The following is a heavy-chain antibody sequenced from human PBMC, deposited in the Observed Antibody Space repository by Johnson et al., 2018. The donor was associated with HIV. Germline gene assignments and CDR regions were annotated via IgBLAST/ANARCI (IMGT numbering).Heavy chain of an antibody. CDR1: GFTFSSYA. CDR3: MTMATTHEGYAFDI. Sequence: QVQLVESGGGVVQPGRSLRLSCAASGFTFSSYAMHWVRQAPGKGLEWVAFIPYDGSNQLYADSVKGRFTISRDNSKNTLYLQMNSLKTEDTAVYYCMTMATTHEGYAFDIWGQGTMVTVSS. D-gene: IGHD5-24*01. CDR2: IPYDGSNQ. V-gene: IGHV3-30*04. J-gene: IGHJ3*02.